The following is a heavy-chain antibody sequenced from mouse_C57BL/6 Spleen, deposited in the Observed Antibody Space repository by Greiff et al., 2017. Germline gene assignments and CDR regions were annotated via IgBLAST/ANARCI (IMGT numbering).Heavy chain of an antibody. Sequence: VQLQQPGAELVMPGASVKLSCKASGYTFTSYWMHWVKQRPGQGLEWIGEIDPSDSYTNYNQKFKGKSTLTGDKSSSTAYMQLSSLTSEDSAVYYCAREGHYVGSRGYFDYWGQGTTLTVSS. J-gene: IGHJ2*01. CDR3: AREGHYVGSRGYFDY. V-gene: IGHV1-69*01. CDR1: GYTFTSYW. CDR2: IDPSDSYT. D-gene: IGHD1-1*01.